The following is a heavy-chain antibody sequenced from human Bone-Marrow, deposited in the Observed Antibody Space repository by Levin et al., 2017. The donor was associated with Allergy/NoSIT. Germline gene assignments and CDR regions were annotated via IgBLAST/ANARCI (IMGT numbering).Heavy chain of an antibody. Sequence: GESLKISCVVSGFTFSSYPIHWARQAPGKGLEWVAVISYDGSNKYYAESVKGRFTISRDNSKNTLYLQMNGLRLEDTAVYYCARNRLRGSYSSLDYWGQGTLVTVSS. J-gene: IGHJ4*02. CDR1: GFTFSSYP. V-gene: IGHV3-30-3*01. D-gene: IGHD1-26*01. CDR2: ISYDGSNK. CDR3: ARNRLRGSYSSLDY.